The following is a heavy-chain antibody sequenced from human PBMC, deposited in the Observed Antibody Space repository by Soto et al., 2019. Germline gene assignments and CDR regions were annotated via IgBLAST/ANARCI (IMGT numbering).Heavy chain of an antibody. V-gene: IGHV4-31*03. Sequence: QVQLQESGPGLVKPSQTLSLTCTVSGGSISSGGYSWSWIRQHPGKGLEWIWYIYYSGSTYYNPSLKSRVTISVDTSKNQFSLKLSSVTAADTAVYYCARVERAAYSSSSHVDYWGQGTLVTVSS. CDR1: GGSISSGGYS. J-gene: IGHJ4*02. CDR3: ARVERAAYSSSSHVDY. CDR2: IYYSGST. D-gene: IGHD6-6*01.